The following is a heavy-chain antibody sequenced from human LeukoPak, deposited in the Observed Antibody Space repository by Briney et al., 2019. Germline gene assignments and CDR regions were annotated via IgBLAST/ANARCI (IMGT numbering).Heavy chain of an antibody. Sequence: PGGSLRLSCAASGFTVSSNYMSWVRQAPGKGLEWVSVIYSGGSTYYADSVKGRFTISRDNSKSTLYLQMNSLRAEDTAVYYCARVSVVPAAFDYWGQGTLVTVSS. D-gene: IGHD2-2*01. V-gene: IGHV3-66*02. CDR3: ARVSVVPAAFDY. J-gene: IGHJ4*02. CDR1: GFTVSSNY. CDR2: IYSGGST.